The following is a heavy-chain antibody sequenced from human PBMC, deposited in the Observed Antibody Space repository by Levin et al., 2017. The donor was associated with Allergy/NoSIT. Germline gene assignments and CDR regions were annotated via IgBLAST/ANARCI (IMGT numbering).Heavy chain of an antibody. CDR1: GFTFDDYA. CDR2: ISWDGGST. V-gene: IGHV3-43D*04. Sequence: QSGGSLRLSCAASGFTFDDYAMHWVRQAPGKGLEWVSLISWDGGSTYYADSVKGRFTISRDNSKNSLYLQMNSLRAEDTALYYCAKDNSVPQDGYKDYYYGMDVWGQGTTVTVSS. CDR3: AKDNSVPQDGYKDYYYGMDV. D-gene: IGHD5-24*01. J-gene: IGHJ6*02.